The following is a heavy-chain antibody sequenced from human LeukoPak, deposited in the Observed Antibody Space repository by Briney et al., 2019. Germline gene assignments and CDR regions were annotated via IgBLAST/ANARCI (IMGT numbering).Heavy chain of an antibody. Sequence: HPGGSLRLSCAASGFTFNNYGMHWVRQAPGKGLEWVAVISYDGSNKYYADSVKGRFTISRDNSKNTLYLQMNSLRVEDTAVYYCAKDQPYSNWGQGTLVTVSS. J-gene: IGHJ1*01. CDR2: ISYDGSNK. V-gene: IGHV3-30*18. CDR3: AKDQPYSN. D-gene: IGHD6-13*01. CDR1: GFTFNNYG.